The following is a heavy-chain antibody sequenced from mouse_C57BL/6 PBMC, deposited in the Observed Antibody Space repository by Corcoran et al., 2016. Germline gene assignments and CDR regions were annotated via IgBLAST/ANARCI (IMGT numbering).Heavy chain of an antibody. CDR2: IYPRSGNT. J-gene: IGHJ3*01. D-gene: IGHD2-4*01. V-gene: IGHV1-81*01. CDR1: GYTFTSYG. Sequence: QVQLQQSGAELARPGASVKLSCKASGYTFTSYGISWVKQRTGQGLEWIGEIYPRSGNTYYNEKFKGKATLTADKSSSTAYMELRSLTSEDSAVYFCAREGNDYGAYWGQGTLVTVSA. CDR3: AREGNDYGAY.